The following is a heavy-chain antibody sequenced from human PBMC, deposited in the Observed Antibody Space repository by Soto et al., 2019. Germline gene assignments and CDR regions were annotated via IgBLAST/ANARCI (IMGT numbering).Heavy chain of an antibody. V-gene: IGHV1-2*02. D-gene: IGHD2-2*01. Sequence: QVQLVQSGAEVKTPGASVRVSRKASGYTFTGYYIHWVREAPGQGLEWMGWINPQTGGTSYGQKFQGRVTLSRDTSINTAYLELSRLRFDDAAVYFCARERYQVISDGMDVWGQGTTVTVSS. CDR3: ARERYQVISDGMDV. CDR2: INPQTGGT. J-gene: IGHJ6*02. CDR1: GYTFTGYY.